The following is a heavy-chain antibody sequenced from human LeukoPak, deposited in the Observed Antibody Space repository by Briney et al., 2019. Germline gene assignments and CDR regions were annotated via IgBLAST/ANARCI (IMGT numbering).Heavy chain of an antibody. J-gene: IGHJ4*01. CDR1: GFIVSSHY. D-gene: IGHD3-3*02. Sequence: PGGSLRLSCAASGFIVSSHYMTWVRQAPGKGLEWVSVIHNDGSTYYADSVKGRFTISRDNSKNTLYLQMNSLRVEDTAVYYCAALARDYWGNRILVTVSS. CDR2: IHNDGST. CDR3: AALARDY. V-gene: IGHV3-53*01.